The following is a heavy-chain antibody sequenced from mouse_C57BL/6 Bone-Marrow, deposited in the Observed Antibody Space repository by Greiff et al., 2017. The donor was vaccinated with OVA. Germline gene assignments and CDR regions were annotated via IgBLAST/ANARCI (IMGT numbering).Heavy chain of an antibody. V-gene: IGHV1-5*01. CDR1: GYTFTSYW. D-gene: IGHD2-3*01. Sequence: DVKLQESGTVLARPGASVKMSCKTSGYTFTSYWMHWVKQRPGQGLEWIGAIYPGNSDTSYNQKFKGKAKLTAVTSASTACMELSSLTNEDSAVYYCTRYEDYLAGFAYWGQGTLVTVSA. CDR3: TRYEDYLAGFAY. CDR2: IYPGNSDT. J-gene: IGHJ3*01.